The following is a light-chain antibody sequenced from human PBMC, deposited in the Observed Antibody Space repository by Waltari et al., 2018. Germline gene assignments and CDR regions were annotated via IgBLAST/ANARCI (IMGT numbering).Light chain of an antibody. V-gene: IGKV3-15*01. Sequence: EIVMTQSPATLSVSPGERATLSCRASQTLTSNLARYQQKPGQAPRLLIYGASTRATGIPARFSGSGSGTQFTLTISSLQSEDFVVYYCQQYNNRPYTFGQGTKLEIK. J-gene: IGKJ2*01. CDR1: QTLTSN. CDR2: GAS. CDR3: QQYNNRPYT.